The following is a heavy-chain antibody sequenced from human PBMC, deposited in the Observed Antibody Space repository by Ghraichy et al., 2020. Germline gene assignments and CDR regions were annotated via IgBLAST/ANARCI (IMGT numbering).Heavy chain of an antibody. J-gene: IGHJ6*02. D-gene: IGHD6-19*01. CDR2: SFYSGSA. Sequence: SETLSLTCSVTGGSIGDNYYWVWIRQAPGRGLEWIGSSFYSGSAYYNPSLKSRFTISVDRSRNVFSLTLTSVTAADSAVYYCARNSSSGWYAPPFFYTALDVWGPGTTVIVSS. V-gene: IGHV4-39*02. CDR3: ARNSSSGWYAPPFFYTALDV. CDR1: GGSIGDNYY.